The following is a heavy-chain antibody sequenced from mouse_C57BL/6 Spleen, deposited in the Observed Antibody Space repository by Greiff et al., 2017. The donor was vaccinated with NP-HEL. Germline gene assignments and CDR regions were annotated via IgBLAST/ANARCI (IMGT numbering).Heavy chain of an antibody. J-gene: IGHJ2*01. D-gene: IGHD2-3*01. CDR3: TRRGIYDGYYFDY. V-gene: IGHV1-15*01. CDR1: GYTFTDYE. CDR2: IDPETGGT. Sequence: VQLQQSGAELVRPGASVTLSCKASGYTFTDYEMHWVKQTPVHGLEWIGAIDPETGGTAYNQKFTGQAILTADKSSSTAYMELRSLTSEDSAVYYCTRRGIYDGYYFDYWGQGTTLTVSS.